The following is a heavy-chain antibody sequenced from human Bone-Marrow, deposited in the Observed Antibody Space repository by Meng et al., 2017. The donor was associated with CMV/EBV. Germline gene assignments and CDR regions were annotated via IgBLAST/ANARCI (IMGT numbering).Heavy chain of an antibody. CDR1: GGTFSSYA. V-gene: IGHV1-69*05. CDR3: AVNGYGGNHDAFDI. Sequence: SVKVSCKASGGTFSSYAISWVRQAPGQGLEWMGGIIPIFGTANYAQRFQGRVTITTDESTSTAYMELSSLRSEDTAVYYCAVNGYGGNHDAFDIWGQGTMVTVSS. J-gene: IGHJ3*02. D-gene: IGHD4-23*01. CDR2: IIPIFGTA.